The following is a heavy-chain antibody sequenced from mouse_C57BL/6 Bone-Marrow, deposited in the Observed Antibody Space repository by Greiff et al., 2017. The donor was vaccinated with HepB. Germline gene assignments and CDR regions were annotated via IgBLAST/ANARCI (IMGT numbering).Heavy chain of an antibody. CDR1: GYTFTSYW. CDR2: IHPSDSDT. Sequence: QVQLQQPGAELVKPGASVKVSCKASGYTFTSYWMHWVKQRPGQGLEWIGRIHPSDSDTNYNQKFKGKATLTVDKSSSTAYMQISSLTSEDSAVYYCAIITTVVARAMDYWGQGTSVTVSS. V-gene: IGHV1-74*01. J-gene: IGHJ4*01. D-gene: IGHD1-1*01. CDR3: AIITTVVARAMDY.